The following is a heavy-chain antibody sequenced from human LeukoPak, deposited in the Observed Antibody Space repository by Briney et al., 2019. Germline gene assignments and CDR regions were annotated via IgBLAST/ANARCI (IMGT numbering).Heavy chain of an antibody. V-gene: IGHV3-48*01. CDR3: ARGHSSGWYDYFDN. CDR2: ISSSSSTI. CDR1: GFTFSSYA. D-gene: IGHD6-19*01. Sequence: GGSLRLSCAASGFTFSSYAMSWVRQAPGKGLEWVSYISSSSSTIYYADSVKGRFTISRDNSKNTLYLQMNSLRAEDTAVYYCARGHSSGWYDYFDNWGQGTLVTVSS. J-gene: IGHJ4*02.